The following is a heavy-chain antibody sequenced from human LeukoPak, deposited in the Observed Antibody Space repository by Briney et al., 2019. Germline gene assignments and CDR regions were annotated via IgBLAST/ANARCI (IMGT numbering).Heavy chain of an antibody. CDR1: GYTFTCYY. D-gene: IGHD1-26*01. CDR2: INPNSGGT. V-gene: IGHV1-2*05. J-gene: IGHJ3*02. CDR3: ARVWGIVGDSDAFDI. Sequence: ASVKVSCKASGYTFTCYYMHWVRQAPGQGLEWMGRINPNSGGTNYAQKFQGRVTMTRDKSISKAYMDLSRLRYDAADVYSCARVWGIVGDSDAFDIWGKGTMVTVSS.